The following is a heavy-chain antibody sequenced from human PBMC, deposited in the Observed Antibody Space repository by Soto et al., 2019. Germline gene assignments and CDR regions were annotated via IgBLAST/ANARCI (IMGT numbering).Heavy chain of an antibody. CDR1: GYTFTSYG. Sequence: ASVKVSCKASGYTFTSYGISWVRQAPGQGLEWMRWISAYNGNTNYAQKLQGRVTMTTDTSTSTAYMELRSLRSDDTAVYYCASWSFVVVPAAIPYYYMDVWGKGTTVTVSS. J-gene: IGHJ6*03. D-gene: IGHD2-2*01. V-gene: IGHV1-18*01. CDR2: ISAYNGNT. CDR3: ASWSFVVVPAAIPYYYMDV.